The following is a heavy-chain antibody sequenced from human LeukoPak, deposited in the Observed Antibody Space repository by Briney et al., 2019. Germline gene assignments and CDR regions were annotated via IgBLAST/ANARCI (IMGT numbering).Heavy chain of an antibody. CDR2: IYTSGST. CDR1: GGSISSYY. J-gene: IGHJ4*02. D-gene: IGHD6-6*01. Sequence: SETLSLTCTVSGGSISSYYWSWILQPAGKGLEWIGRIYTSGSTNYNPSLKSRVTMSVDTSKNQSSLKLSSVTAADTAVYYCARDQGSSAPLVFDYWGQGTLVTVSS. V-gene: IGHV4-4*07. CDR3: ARDQGSSAPLVFDY.